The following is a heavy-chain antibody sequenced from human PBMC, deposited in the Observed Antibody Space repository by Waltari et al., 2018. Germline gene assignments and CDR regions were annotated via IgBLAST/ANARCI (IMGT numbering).Heavy chain of an antibody. J-gene: IGHJ3*02. CDR3: ARGWDSSSSEAFDI. D-gene: IGHD6-6*01. CDR1: GFTFSSYD. CDR2: IGTDGDT. Sequence: EVQLVESGGGLVQPGGSLRLSCAASGFTFSSYDMHWVRQATGKGLGWVSAIGTDGDTYYPGSVKGRFTISRENAKNSLYLQMNSLRAGDTAVYYCARGWDSSSSEAFDIWGQGTMVTVSS. V-gene: IGHV3-13*01.